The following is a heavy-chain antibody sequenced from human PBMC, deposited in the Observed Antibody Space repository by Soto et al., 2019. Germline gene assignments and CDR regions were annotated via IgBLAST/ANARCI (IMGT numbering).Heavy chain of an antibody. V-gene: IGHV4-59*08. Sequence: QVQLQESGPGLVKPSETLSLTCTVSGGSISSYYWSWIRQPPGKGLEWIGYIYYSVSTNYNPSLKSRITISVDTSKNQFSLKLSSVTAADAAVYYCARAGSPAASFDYWGQGTLVTVSS. J-gene: IGHJ4*02. CDR3: ARAGSPAASFDY. D-gene: IGHD2-2*01. CDR2: IYYSVST. CDR1: GGSISSYY.